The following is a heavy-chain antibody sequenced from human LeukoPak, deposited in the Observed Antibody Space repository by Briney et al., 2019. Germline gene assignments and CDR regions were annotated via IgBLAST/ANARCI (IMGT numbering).Heavy chain of an antibody. J-gene: IGHJ6*03. V-gene: IGHV4-39*07. Sequence: PSETLSLTCTVSGGSISSSSYYWGWIRQPPGKGLEWIGSIYYSGSTYYNPSLKSRVTISVDTSKNQFSLKLSPVTAADTAVYYCARRRDGYKYYYYYYTDVWGKGTTVTVSS. CDR1: GGSISSSSYY. CDR2: IYYSGST. CDR3: ARRRDGYKYYYYYYTDV. D-gene: IGHD5-24*01.